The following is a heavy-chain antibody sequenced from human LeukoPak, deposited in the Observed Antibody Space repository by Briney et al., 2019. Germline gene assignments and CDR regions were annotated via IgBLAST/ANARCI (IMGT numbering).Heavy chain of an antibody. CDR1: GYTFTSYG. V-gene: IGHV1-18*01. J-gene: IGHJ4*02. CDR2: ISAYNGNT. CDR3: ARSHQYSSSWYDFGY. Sequence: ASVKVSCKASGYTFTSYGISWVRQAPGQGLEWMGWISAYNGNTNYAQKLQGRVTMTTDTSTGTAYMELRSLRSDDTAVYYCARSHQYSSSWYDFGYWGQGTLVTVSS. D-gene: IGHD6-13*01.